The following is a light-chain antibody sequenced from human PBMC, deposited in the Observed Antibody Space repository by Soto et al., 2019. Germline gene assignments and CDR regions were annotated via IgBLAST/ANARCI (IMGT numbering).Light chain of an antibody. V-gene: IGLV1-40*01. Sequence: QSVLTQPPSVSGAPGQRVTISCTGSSSNIGAGYDVHWYQQLLGTAPKLLIYGNSNRPSGVPVRFSGSKSGTSASLAITGLQAEDEADYYCQSYDSSLSGYVVFGGGTKGTVL. J-gene: IGLJ2*01. CDR2: GNS. CDR3: QSYDSSLSGYVV. CDR1: SSNIGAGYD.